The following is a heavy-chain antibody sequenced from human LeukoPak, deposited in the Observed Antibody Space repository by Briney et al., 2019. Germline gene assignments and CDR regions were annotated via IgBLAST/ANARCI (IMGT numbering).Heavy chain of an antibody. J-gene: IGHJ6*02. Sequence: SVKVSCKASGGTFSSYAISWVRQAPGQGLEWMGRIIPILGIANYAQKFQGRVTITADKSTSTAYMELSSLRSEDTAVYYCAAPSYYYYGMDVWGQGTTVTVSS. CDR1: GGTFSSYA. V-gene: IGHV1-69*04. CDR3: AAPSYYYYGMDV. CDR2: IIPILGIA.